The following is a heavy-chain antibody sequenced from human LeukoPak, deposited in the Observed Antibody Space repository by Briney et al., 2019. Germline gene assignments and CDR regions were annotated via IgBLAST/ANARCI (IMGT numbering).Heavy chain of an antibody. CDR3: AKGMVRGIINNYFDY. CDR1: GFTFSSYA. J-gene: IGHJ4*02. CDR2: ISGSGAST. D-gene: IGHD3-10*01. Sequence: GGSLRLSCAVSGFTFSSYAMNWVRQAPGKGLEWVSAISGSGASTSYADSVKGRFTISRDNSKNTLYLQMNSLRAEDTAVYFCAKGMVRGIINNYFDYWGQGTLVTVSS. V-gene: IGHV3-23*01.